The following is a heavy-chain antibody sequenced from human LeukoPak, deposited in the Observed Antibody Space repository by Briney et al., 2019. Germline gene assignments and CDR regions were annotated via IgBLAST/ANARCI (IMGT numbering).Heavy chain of an antibody. CDR3: TRSAVVLPYYFDY. CDR1: GYSLTELS. V-gene: IGHV1-24*01. Sequence: GASVKVSCKVSGYSLTELSMHWLRQAPRKRPEWMGCFDPENGETLYAQEFQGRVTLTEDTSTDTAYMELSSLRSEDTALYYCTRSAVVLPYYFDYWGQGTLVTVSS. D-gene: IGHD3-22*01. CDR2: FDPENGET. J-gene: IGHJ4*02.